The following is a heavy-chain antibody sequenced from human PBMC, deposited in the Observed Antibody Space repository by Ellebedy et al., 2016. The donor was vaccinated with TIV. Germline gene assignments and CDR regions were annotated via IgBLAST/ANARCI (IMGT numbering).Heavy chain of an antibody. CDR1: GFTFSSYD. CDR2: IGTAGDT. Sequence: GESLKISCAASGFTFSSYDMHWVRQATGKGLEWVSAIGTAGDTYYPGSVKGRFTISTENAKNSLYLQMNSLRAEDTAVYYCARAQYYYENDPPSPPSFDYWGHGTLVTVSS. D-gene: IGHD3-22*01. V-gene: IGHV3-13*01. CDR3: ARAQYYYENDPPSPPSFDY. J-gene: IGHJ4*01.